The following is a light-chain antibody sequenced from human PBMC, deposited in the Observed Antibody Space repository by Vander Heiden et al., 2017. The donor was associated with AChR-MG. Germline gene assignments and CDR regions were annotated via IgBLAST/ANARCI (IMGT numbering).Light chain of an antibody. CDR3: SSYTSSSTWV. Sequence: QSALTQPASVSGSPGQSLTISGTGTSSVVGGYNHVPSPQQYPGKAPKLMIYDVSKRPSGVSNSFSGSKSGNTASLTISGLQAEDEADYYCSSYTSSSTWVFGGGTKLTVL. V-gene: IGLV2-14*01. CDR2: DVS. CDR1: SSVVGGYNH. J-gene: IGLJ3*02.